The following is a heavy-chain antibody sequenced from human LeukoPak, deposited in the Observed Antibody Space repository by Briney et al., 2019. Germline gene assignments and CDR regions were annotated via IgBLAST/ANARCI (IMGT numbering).Heavy chain of an antibody. Sequence: SETLSLTCTVSGGSISSGDYHWSWIRQPPGKGLEWIGYIYYSGSTYYNPSLKSRVTISVDTSKNQFSLKLSSVTAADTAVYYCARVGKMVYCGGDCYRPSWFDPWGQGTLVTVSS. V-gene: IGHV4-30-4*08. CDR1: GGSISSGDYH. CDR3: ARVGKMVYCGGDCYRPSWFDP. D-gene: IGHD2-21*01. J-gene: IGHJ5*02. CDR2: IYYSGST.